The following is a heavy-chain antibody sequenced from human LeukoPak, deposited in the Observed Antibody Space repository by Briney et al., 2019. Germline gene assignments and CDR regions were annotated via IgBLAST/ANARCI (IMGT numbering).Heavy chain of an antibody. V-gene: IGHV4-59*01. Sequence: KPSETLSLTCTVSGGSISSYYWSWIRQPPGKGLEWIGYIYYSGSTNYNPSLKSRVTISVDTSKNQFSLKLSSVTAADTAVYYCARSPGYGPGSYYMSRRDAFDIWGQGTMVTVSS. J-gene: IGHJ3*02. CDR2: IYYSGST. CDR3: ARSPGYGPGSYYMSRRDAFDI. CDR1: GGSISSYY. D-gene: IGHD3-10*01.